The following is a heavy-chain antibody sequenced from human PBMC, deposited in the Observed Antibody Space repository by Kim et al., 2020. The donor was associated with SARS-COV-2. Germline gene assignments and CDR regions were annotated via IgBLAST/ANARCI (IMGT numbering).Heavy chain of an antibody. CDR2: MNPKSGNT. CDR1: GYTFSSFE. V-gene: IGHV1-8*01. Sequence: ASVKVSCKASGYTFSSFEINWVRQATGQGLEWMGWMNPKSGNTGYAQKFQGRVTMTRNSAIGTAYLELSSLTAEDTAVYYCAISGSGNYDCFDYWGQGTLLTVSS. D-gene: IGHD1-26*01. CDR3: AISGSGNYDCFDY. J-gene: IGHJ4*02.